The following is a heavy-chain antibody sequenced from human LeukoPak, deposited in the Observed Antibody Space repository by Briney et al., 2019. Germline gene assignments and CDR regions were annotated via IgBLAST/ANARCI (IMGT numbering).Heavy chain of an antibody. D-gene: IGHD1-26*01. Sequence: GESLKISCKVSGYSFTSYCIGWVRQMPGKGLECMGIIYPGDSGPTYSPSFQGQVTISVDKSISTAYLQWSSLQASDTAMYYCGMSGDRVPLQDDVFDVWGQGTMVTVS. CDR3: GMSGDRVPLQDDVFDV. V-gene: IGHV5-51*01. J-gene: IGHJ3*01. CDR1: GYSFTSYC. CDR2: IYPGDSGP.